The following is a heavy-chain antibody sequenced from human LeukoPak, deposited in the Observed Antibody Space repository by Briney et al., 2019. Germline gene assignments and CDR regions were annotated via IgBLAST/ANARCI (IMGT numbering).Heavy chain of an antibody. CDR1: GFTFSTYA. J-gene: IGHJ6*02. CDR3: ARTNLYYYYGMDV. Sequence: GSLRLSCAASGFTFSTYAMSWIRQPPGKGLEWIGYIYYSGSTNYNPSLKSRVTISVDTSKNQFSLKLSSVTAADTAVYYCARTNLYYYYGMDVWGQGTTVTVSS. V-gene: IGHV4-59*01. D-gene: IGHD1-14*01. CDR2: IYYSGST.